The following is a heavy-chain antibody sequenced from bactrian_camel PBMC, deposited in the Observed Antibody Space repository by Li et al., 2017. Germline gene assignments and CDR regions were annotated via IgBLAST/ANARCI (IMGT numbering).Heavy chain of an antibody. D-gene: IGHD6*01. Sequence: HVQLVESGGGSEQPGGSLNLSCVATEGYSYSTYCMAWFRQVPGKERERVVIIGPHGATTYDDSVEGRFTITNDIGKNTLFLQMNALEPEDSAVYYCAAAPLSGLCSSWHAVYDYWGQGTQVTVSS. J-gene: IGHJ4*01. V-gene: IGHV3S26*01. CDR3: AAAPLSGLCSSWHAVYDY. CDR2: IIGPHGAT. CDR1: GYSYSTYC.